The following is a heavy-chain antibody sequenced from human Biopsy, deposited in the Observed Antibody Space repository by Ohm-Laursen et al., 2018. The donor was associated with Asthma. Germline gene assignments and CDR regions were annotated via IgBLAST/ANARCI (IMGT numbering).Heavy chain of an antibody. D-gene: IGHD4-17*01. CDR3: ASDFPKDYVRYNFQF. Sequence: ASVKVSCKISGYSLTDLSMHWVRQSPGQGLEWMGGHDHEEGGTVNARRFQGRVTMTEDTSTDTAYMELSSLSSDDTAVYYCASDFPKDYVRYNFQFWGQGTLVTVSS. J-gene: IGHJ4*02. V-gene: IGHV1-24*01. CDR1: GYSLTDLS. CDR2: HDHEEGGT.